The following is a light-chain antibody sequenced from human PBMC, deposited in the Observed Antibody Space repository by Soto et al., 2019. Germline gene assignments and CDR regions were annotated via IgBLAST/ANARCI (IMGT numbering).Light chain of an antibody. V-gene: IGKV3-20*01. CDR2: STS. Sequence: EIVLTQSPGTLPLPPGNKPPPPCRASRVWAASNIAWYQQKPGQAPRPPIYSTSTRAAGIPDRFTGRGSGTNFTLAISRLEPEDFAVYYCHQFGDSPQTFGQGTTVEV. J-gene: IGKJ1*01. CDR1: RVWAAS. CDR3: HQFGDSPQT.